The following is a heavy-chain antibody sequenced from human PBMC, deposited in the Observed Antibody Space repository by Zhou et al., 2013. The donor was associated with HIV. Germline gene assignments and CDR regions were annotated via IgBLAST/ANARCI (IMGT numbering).Heavy chain of an antibody. CDR3: ARCRGGSYQGAYDI. Sequence: QVQLVQSGAEVKKPGSSVRVSCKASGGTLGTSEISWLRQAPGQGLEWLSGIAPILHTPNYAPKFQGRLTMTTDESTKTFYMDLRGLTPEDTAVYYCARCRGGSYQGAYDIWGQGTMVTVSS. J-gene: IGHJ3*02. V-gene: IGHV1-69*05. D-gene: IGHD3-10*01. CDR2: IAPILHTP. CDR1: GGTLGTSE.